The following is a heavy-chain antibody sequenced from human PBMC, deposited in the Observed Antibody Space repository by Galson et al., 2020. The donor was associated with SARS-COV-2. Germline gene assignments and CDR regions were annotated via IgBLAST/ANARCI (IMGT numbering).Heavy chain of an antibody. V-gene: IGHV3-66*01. J-gene: IGHJ6*02. CDR2: IYSGGST. CDR1: GLTVSSNY. Sequence: GGSLRLTCAASGLTVSSNYMSWVRKAPGKELEWVSVIYSGGSTYYAASVKGRFTISRDNSKNTLYLQMNSLRAEDTAVYYCARYFPFYGMDVWGQGTTVTVSS. CDR3: ARYFPFYGMDV. D-gene: IGHD3-9*01.